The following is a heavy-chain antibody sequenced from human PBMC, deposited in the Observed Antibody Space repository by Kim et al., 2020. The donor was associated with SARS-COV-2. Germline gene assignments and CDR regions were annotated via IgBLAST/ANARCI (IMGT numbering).Heavy chain of an antibody. V-gene: IGHV3-30*01. Sequence: DSVKGRFTISRDNAKNTLYLQMNSLRAEDTAVYYCARDRYYGSGSEGMDVWGKGTTVTVSS. CDR3: ARDRYYGSGSEGMDV. J-gene: IGHJ6*03. D-gene: IGHD3-10*01.